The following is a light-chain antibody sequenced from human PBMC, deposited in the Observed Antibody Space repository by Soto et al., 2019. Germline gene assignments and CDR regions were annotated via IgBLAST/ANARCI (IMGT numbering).Light chain of an antibody. CDR2: ANN. J-gene: IGLJ1*01. Sequence: QSVLTQPPSVSGAPGQSVTISCTGSSSNIGAGSYVHWYQQLPGAAPKLLIYANNDRPSGVPDRFSGSKSGTSASLAITGLQAEDEADYYCQPYDSSLSDFYVFGTGTKVTVL. V-gene: IGLV1-40*01. CDR3: QPYDSSLSDFYV. CDR1: SSNIGAGSY.